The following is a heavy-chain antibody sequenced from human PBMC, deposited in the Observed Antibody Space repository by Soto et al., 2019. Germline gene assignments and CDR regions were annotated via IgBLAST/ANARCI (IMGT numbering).Heavy chain of an antibody. D-gene: IGHD5-12*01. V-gene: IGHV3-48*03. J-gene: IGHJ3*01. Sequence: EVQLVESGGGLVQPGGSLRLSCAVSGFTFSSSEMYWVRQAPGKGLEWISYIHPSGQPIFYADSLKGRFTISRDNANNSLFRQMNSLRAEDTAVYYCARRASCWGQGTMVTVSS. CDR2: IHPSGQPI. CDR3: ARRASC. CDR1: GFTFSSSE.